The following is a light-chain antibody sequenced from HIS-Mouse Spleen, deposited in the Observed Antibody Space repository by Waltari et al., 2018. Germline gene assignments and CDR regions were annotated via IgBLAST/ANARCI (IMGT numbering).Light chain of an antibody. Sequence: QSALTQPASVSGSPGQSITISCTGTSSDVGSYNLSSWYQQHPGKAPNLMIYEGSKRPSGVSNRFSGSKSGNTASLTISGLQAEDEADYYCCSYAGSSNFVVFGGGTKLTVL. V-gene: IGLV2-23*01. CDR2: EGS. CDR3: CSYAGSSNFVV. CDR1: SSDVGSYNL. J-gene: IGLJ2*01.